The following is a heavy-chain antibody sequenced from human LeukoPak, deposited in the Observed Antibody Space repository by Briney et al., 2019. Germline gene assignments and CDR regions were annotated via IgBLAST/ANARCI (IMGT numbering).Heavy chain of an antibody. CDR2: IYHSGST. J-gene: IGHJ1*01. D-gene: IGHD4-17*01. V-gene: IGHV4-38-2*02. CDR3: ARDPLGKYGDYPAEYFQC. Sequence: PSETLSLTCAVSGYSISSGYYWGWIRQPPGKGLEYIGSIYHSGSTYYNPSLKSRVTISVDTSKNQFSLKLSSATAADTAVYYCARDPLGKYGDYPAEYFQCWGQGTLVTVSS. CDR1: GYSISSGYY.